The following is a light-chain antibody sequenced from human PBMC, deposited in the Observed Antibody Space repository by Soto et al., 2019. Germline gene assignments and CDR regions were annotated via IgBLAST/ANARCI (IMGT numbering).Light chain of an antibody. CDR3: QQYTSFSFT. V-gene: IGKV1-5*03. J-gene: IGKJ3*01. Sequence: DIQMTQSPSTLSASVGDRVTITCRAGQNINSWLAWYQQKPGKAPKLLIYKASVLESGVPSRFSGSGSGTEFTLTITSLQPDDFATYYCQQYTSFSFTFGPGTKVDIK. CDR2: KAS. CDR1: QNINSW.